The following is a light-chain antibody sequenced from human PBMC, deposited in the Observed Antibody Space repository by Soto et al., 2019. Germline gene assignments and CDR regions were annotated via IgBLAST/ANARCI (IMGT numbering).Light chain of an antibody. Sequence: DIKMTQSHSTLSASVGDRVTITCRASQSISSWLAWYQQKPGKAPKLLIYKASTLESGVPSRFSGSGSGTEFTLTISRLQPDDFATYYCQQYDSYPRTFGQGTKVEIK. CDR3: QQYDSYPRT. V-gene: IGKV1-5*03. J-gene: IGKJ1*01. CDR1: QSISSW. CDR2: KAS.